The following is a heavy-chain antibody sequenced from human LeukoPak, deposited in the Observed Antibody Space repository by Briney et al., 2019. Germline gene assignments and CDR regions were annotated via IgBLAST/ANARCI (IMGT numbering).Heavy chain of an antibody. CDR1: GFDVSRNY. Sequence: GGSLRLSCAASGFDVSRNYMNWVRQAPGKGLEWVSAIYSGGNTYYADSVKGRFTISRDNSKNTLYLQMNSLRAEDTAVYYCAKDQGADYYDSSGYAFDIWGQGTMVTVSS. D-gene: IGHD3-22*01. V-gene: IGHV3-53*01. CDR3: AKDQGADYYDSSGYAFDI. J-gene: IGHJ3*02. CDR2: IYSGGNT.